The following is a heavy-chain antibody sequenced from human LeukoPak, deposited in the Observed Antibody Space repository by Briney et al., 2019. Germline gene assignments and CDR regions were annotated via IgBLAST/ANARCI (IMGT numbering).Heavy chain of an antibody. J-gene: IGHJ4*02. D-gene: IGHD3-22*01. CDR3: AREGVSSGYGSYYFDY. V-gene: IGHV3-7*01. CDR1: GFTFSSYW. Sequence: GGSLRLSCAASGFTFSSYWMSWVRQAPRKGLEWVANIKQDGSEKYYVESVKGRFTISRDNAKNSLYLQMNSLRADDTAVYYCAREGVSSGYGSYYFDYWGQGTLVTVSS. CDR2: IKQDGSEK.